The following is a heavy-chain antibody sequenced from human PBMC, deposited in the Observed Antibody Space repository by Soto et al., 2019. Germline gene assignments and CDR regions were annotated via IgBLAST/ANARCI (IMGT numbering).Heavy chain of an antibody. J-gene: IGHJ4*02. V-gene: IGHV5-51*01. CDR2: IYPDDSDT. Sequence: GESLKISCQASGYSFSNFWIAWVRQMPGEGLERLGIIYPDDSDTRYSPSFLGQVTISADKSIKTTYLQWSSLKASDTAIYFCASSVLVTSTMNYFDLWGQGTLVTVS. D-gene: IGHD2-8*02. CDR3: ASSVLVTSTMNYFDL. CDR1: GYSFSNFW.